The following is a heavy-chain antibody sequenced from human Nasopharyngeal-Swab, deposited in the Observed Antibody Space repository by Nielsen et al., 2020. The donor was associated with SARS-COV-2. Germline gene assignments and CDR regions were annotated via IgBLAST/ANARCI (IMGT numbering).Heavy chain of an antibody. J-gene: IGHJ5*02. CDR1: GGSISSNSYY. Sequence: SETLSLTCTVSGGSISSNSYYWGWIRQPPGKGLEWIGSIYYSGSTYYNPSLKSRVTISVDTSKNQFSLKLSSVTAADTAVYYCARQEYLNWFDPWGQGTLVTVSS. CDR2: IYYSGST. CDR3: ARQEYLNWFDP. D-gene: IGHD6-6*01. V-gene: IGHV4-39*01.